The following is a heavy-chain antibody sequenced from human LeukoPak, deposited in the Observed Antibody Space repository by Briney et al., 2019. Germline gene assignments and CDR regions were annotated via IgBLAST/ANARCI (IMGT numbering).Heavy chain of an antibody. CDR1: GGSFSGYY. CDR2: INHRGST. Sequence: PSETLSLTCAVYGGSFSGYYWSWIRQPPGKGLEWIGEINHRGSTNYNPSLKSRVTISVDTSKNQFSLKLSSVTAADTAVYYCARGQYYYGSGSYYRQSYYYYGMDVWDQGTTVTVSS. D-gene: IGHD3-10*01. V-gene: IGHV4-34*01. CDR3: ARGQYYYGSGSYYRQSYYYYGMDV. J-gene: IGHJ6*02.